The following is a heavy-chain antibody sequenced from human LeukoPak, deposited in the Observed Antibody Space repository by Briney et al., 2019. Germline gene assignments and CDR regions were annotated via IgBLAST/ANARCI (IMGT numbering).Heavy chain of an antibody. CDR2: ISANGGST. Sequence: GGSVRLSCAASGFTFSNSAMRWVRHARGKGLVWVSGISANGGSTYYADSVKGRFTICRDNSKSTLYLQMNSLRAEDTAIYYCAKAGSIRFDYWGQGTLVTVSS. J-gene: IGHJ4*02. D-gene: IGHD1-26*01. V-gene: IGHV3-23*01. CDR1: GFTFSNSA. CDR3: AKAGSIRFDY.